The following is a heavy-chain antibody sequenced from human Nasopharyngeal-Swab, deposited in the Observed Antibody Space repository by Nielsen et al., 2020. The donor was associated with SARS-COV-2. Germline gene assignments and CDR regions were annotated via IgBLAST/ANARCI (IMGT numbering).Heavy chain of an antibody. D-gene: IGHD2-15*01. CDR2: FDPEDAET. J-gene: IGHJ5*02. V-gene: IGHV1-24*01. CDR3: STSTVVVATNWFDP. CDR1: GYTLTELS. Sequence: ASVKVSCKVSGYTLTELSMHWVRQAPGKGLEWMGGFDPEDAETIYAQKFQGRVTMTEDKSTDTAYMELSSLRSEDTAVYYCSTSTVVVATNWFDPWGQGTLVTVSS.